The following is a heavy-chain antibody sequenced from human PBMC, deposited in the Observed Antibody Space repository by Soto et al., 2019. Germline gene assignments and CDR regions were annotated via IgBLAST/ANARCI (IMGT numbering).Heavy chain of an antibody. Sequence: EVHLVESGGGLVQPGGSLRLSCADSRFTFSGYWMYWVRQAPGKGLEWVANIKEDGSEKNYVDSVRGRFTISRDNAKNSLYLQMNSLRAEDTAVYYCARGARIWGQGTIVTVS. V-gene: IGHV3-7*01. CDR2: IKEDGSEK. CDR1: RFTFSGYW. CDR3: ARGARI. J-gene: IGHJ3*02.